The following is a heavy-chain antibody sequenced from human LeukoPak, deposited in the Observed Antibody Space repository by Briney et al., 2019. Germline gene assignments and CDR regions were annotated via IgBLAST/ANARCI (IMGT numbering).Heavy chain of an antibody. J-gene: IGHJ6*03. Sequence: PGGSLRLFCGASGFTFSSYRMHWVRQAPGKGLEWVAVISYDGSNKYYADSVKGRFTISRDNSKNTLYLQMNSLRAEDTAVYYCAKDGYYYMVGWGKGTTVTISS. CDR3: AKDGYYYMVG. V-gene: IGHV3-30*18. CDR2: ISYDGSNK. CDR1: GFTFSSYR.